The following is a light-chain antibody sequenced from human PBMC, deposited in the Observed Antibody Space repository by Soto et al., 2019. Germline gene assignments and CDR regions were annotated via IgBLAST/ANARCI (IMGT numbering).Light chain of an antibody. CDR3: AAWDDSLIGPV. J-gene: IGLJ2*01. V-gene: IGLV1-44*01. CDR1: TSNIGRYG. CDR2: SNN. Sequence: QSVLTQAPSASGIPGQRVTISCSGSTSNIGRYGVDWYQHLPGTAPKLLIYSNNERPSGVPDRFSGSHSGTSASLAISGLQSEDEADYYCAAWDDSLIGPVFGGGTKLTVL.